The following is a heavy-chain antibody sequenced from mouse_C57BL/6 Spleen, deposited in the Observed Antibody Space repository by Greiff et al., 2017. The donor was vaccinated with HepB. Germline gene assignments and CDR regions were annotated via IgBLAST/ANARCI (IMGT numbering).Heavy chain of an antibody. CDR1: GFTFSSYT. V-gene: IGHV5-9*01. Sequence: DVQLVESGGGLVKPGGSLKLSCAASGFTFSSYTMSWVRQTPEKRLEWVATISGGGGNTYYPDSVKGRFTISRDNAKNTLYLQMSSLRSEDTALYYCARRYYYGSSYGYAMDYWGQGTSVTVSS. CDR3: ARRYYYGSSYGYAMDY. J-gene: IGHJ4*01. CDR2: ISGGGGNT. D-gene: IGHD1-1*01.